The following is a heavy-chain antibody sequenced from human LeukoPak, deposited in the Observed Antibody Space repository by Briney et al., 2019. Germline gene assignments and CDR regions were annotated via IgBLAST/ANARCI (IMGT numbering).Heavy chain of an antibody. Sequence: SETLSLTCTVSGGSFSSGSYYWSWHRQPPGMGLVSIVYIYYSGSTNYNPSLKRRVTISVDTSKIQFSLKLSSVTAADTAVYYCARDRGAAAGIDYWGQGTLVTVSS. CDR3: ARDRGAAAGIDY. CDR2: IYYSGST. CDR1: GGSFSSGSYY. J-gene: IGHJ4*02. V-gene: IGHV4-61*01. D-gene: IGHD6-13*01.